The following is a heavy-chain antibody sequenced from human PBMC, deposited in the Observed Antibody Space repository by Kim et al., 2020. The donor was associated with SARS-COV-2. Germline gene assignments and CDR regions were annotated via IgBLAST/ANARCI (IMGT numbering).Heavy chain of an antibody. V-gene: IGHV1-18*01. CDR1: GYTCTSYG. CDR3: ARVSYSSGYGAWCDP. Sequence: ASVKVSCKASGYTCTSYGISWVRQAPGQGLEWMGWISAYNGNTNYAQKRQGRVAMTTHTYTSTAYKELRSLRSDDTAVYYCARVSYSSGYGAWCDPWGQGTLVTVSS. D-gene: IGHD6-25*01. J-gene: IGHJ5*02. CDR2: ISAYNGNT.